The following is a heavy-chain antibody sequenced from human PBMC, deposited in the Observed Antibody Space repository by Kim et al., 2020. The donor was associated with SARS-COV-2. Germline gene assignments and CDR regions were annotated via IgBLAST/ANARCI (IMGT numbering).Heavy chain of an antibody. V-gene: IGHV4-31*03. D-gene: IGHD6-19*01. CDR3: ARYRQNPVAGRENWFDP. Sequence: SETLSLTCTVSGGSISSGGYYWSWIRQHPGKGLEWIGYIYYSGSTYYNPSLKSRVTISVDTSKNQFSLKLSSVTAADTAVYYCARYRQNPVAGRENWFDPWGQGTLVTVSS. CDR1: GGSISSGGYY. CDR2: IYYSGST. J-gene: IGHJ5*02.